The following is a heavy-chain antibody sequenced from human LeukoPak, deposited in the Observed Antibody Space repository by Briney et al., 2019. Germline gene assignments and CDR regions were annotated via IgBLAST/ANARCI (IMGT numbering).Heavy chain of an antibody. CDR3: AKGPQLPPQYFDY. CDR2: IRYDGSNK. Sequence: GGSLRLSCAASGFTFSSYGMHWVRQAPGKGLEWVAFIRYDGSNKYYADSVKGRFTLSRDNSKNTLYLQMNSLRAEDTAVYYCAKGPQLPPQYFDYWGQGTLVTVSS. CDR1: GFTFSSYG. J-gene: IGHJ4*02. V-gene: IGHV3-30*02. D-gene: IGHD5-18*01.